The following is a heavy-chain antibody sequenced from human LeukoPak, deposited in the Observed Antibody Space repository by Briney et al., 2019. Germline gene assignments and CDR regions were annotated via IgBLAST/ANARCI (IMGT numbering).Heavy chain of an antibody. CDR2: ISSSGSTI. V-gene: IGHV3-48*03. J-gene: IGHJ6*04. D-gene: IGHD3-10*02. CDR3: AELGITMIGGV. Sequence: GGSLRLSCAASGFTFSHYEMNWVRQAPGKGLEWVSYISSSGSTIYYADPVKGRFTISRDNAKNSLYLQMNSLRAEDTAVYYCAELGITMIGGVWGKGTTVTISS. CDR1: GFTFSHYE.